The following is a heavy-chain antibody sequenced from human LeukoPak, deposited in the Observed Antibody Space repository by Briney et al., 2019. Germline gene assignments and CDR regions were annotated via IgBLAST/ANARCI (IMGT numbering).Heavy chain of an antibody. V-gene: IGHV4-59*08. CDR2: IYYSGST. Sequence: SETLSLTCTVSGGSISSYYWRWIRQPPGKGLEWIGYIYYSGSTNYNPSLKSRVTISVDTSKNQFSLKLSSVTAADTAVYYCARHQDYDSSGYDYWGQGTLVTVSS. J-gene: IGHJ4*02. D-gene: IGHD3-22*01. CDR3: ARHQDYDSSGYDY. CDR1: GGSISSYY.